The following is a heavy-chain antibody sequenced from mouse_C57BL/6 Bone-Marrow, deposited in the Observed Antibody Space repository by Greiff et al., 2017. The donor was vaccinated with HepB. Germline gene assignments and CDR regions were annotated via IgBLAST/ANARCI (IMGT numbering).Heavy chain of an antibody. CDR3: ARCDGYPWYFDV. CDR2: INPNNGGT. V-gene: IGHV1-18*01. J-gene: IGHJ1*03. CDR1: GYTFTDYN. Sequence: VQLQQSGPELVKPGASVKIPCTASGYTFTDYNMDWVKQSHGKSLEWIGDINPNNGGTIYNQKFKGKATLTVYTSSSTAYMKLRSLTSEDTAVYYYARCDGYPWYFDVWGTVTTVTVAS. D-gene: IGHD2-3*01.